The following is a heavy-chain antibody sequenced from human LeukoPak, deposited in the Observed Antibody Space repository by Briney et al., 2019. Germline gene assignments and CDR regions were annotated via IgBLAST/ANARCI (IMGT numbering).Heavy chain of an antibody. CDR2: INPNSGGT. CDR3: ARWSGNCSGGSCYYYYYYMDV. J-gene: IGHJ6*03. D-gene: IGHD2-15*01. Sequence: ASVKVSCKASGYTFTGYYMHWVRQAPGQGLEWMGWINPNSGGTNYAQKFQGRVTMTRDTSISTAYMELSRLRSDDTAVYYCARWSGNCSGGSCYYYYYYMDVWGKGTTVTVSS. V-gene: IGHV1-2*02. CDR1: GYTFTGYY.